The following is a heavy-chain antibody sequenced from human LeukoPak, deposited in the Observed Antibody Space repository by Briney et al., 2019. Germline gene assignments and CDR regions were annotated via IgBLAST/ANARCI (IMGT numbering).Heavy chain of an antibody. V-gene: IGHV4-34*01. Sequence: SETLSLTCAVYGGSFSGYYWSWIRQPPGKGLEWIGEINHSGSTNYKPSLKSRVTISVDTSKNQFSLKLSSVTAADTAVYYCARLWGSGWSFDYWGQGTLVTVSS. D-gene: IGHD6-19*01. CDR2: INHSGST. CDR3: ARLWGSGWSFDY. J-gene: IGHJ4*02. CDR1: GGSFSGYY.